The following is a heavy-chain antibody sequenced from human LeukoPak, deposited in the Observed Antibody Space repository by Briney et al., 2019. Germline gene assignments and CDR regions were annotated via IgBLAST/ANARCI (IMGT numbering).Heavy chain of an antibody. V-gene: IGHV3-74*01. D-gene: IGHD3-9*01. CDR2: INGDGRNI. CDR1: GFTFSSYW. J-gene: IGHJ6*02. CDR3: TRDLMDYDVSTGLHHYYMDV. Sequence: GGSLRLSCVASGFTFSSYWMHWVRQGPRKGLVRVSRINGDGRNINYADSVRGRFTISRDNAKNTLYLQMNTLRVEDTAVYYCTRDLMDYDVSTGLHHYYMDVWGQGTTVTVSS.